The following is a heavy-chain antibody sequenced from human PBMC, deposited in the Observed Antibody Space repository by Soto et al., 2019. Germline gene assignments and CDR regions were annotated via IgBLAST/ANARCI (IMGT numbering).Heavy chain of an antibody. Sequence: QVQLQESGPGLVKPSETLSLTCTVSGGSISSYYWSWIRQPPGKGLEWIGHIYDSGTANYNPSLKSRVTLSLDTSKKPFSLNLSSVNAADTDMYYCYGSGGNWGQGTVVTFSS. V-gene: IGHV4-59*01. CDR3: YGSGGN. J-gene: IGHJ4*02. D-gene: IGHD2-15*01. CDR1: GGSISSYY. CDR2: IYDSGTA.